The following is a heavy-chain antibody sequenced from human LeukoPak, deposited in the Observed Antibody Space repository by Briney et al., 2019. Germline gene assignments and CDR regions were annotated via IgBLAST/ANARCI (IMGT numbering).Heavy chain of an antibody. CDR3: AKDRYGDYEAPFHYHMDA. D-gene: IGHD5-12*01. CDR2: INPNSGVT. CDR1: GYTFSGFY. Sequence: ASVKVSCKASGYTFSGFYIHWVRQAPGQGLEWMGWINPNSGVTNYAQKLQGRVTITRDTSIDTAYMQLSRLRSDDTAVYYSAKDRYGDYEAPFHYHMDAWGRGTTVTVSS. V-gene: IGHV1-2*02. J-gene: IGHJ6*03.